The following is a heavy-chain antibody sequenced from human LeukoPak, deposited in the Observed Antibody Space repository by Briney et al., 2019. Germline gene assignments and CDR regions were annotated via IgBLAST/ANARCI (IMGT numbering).Heavy chain of an antibody. J-gene: IGHJ4*02. CDR1: GESFSGYY. CDR2: INHSGST. V-gene: IGHV4-34*01. Sequence: SETLSLTCAVYGESFSGYYWSWIRQPPGKGLEWIGEINHSGSTNYNPALKSRVTITVDTSKNQFSLKLNPVTAADTAVYYCARDELVSYYDILTGYTYWGQGTLVTVSS. CDR3: ARDELVSYYDILTGYTY. D-gene: IGHD3-9*01.